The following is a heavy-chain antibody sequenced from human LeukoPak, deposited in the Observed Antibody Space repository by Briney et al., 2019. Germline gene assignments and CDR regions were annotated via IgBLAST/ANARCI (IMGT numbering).Heavy chain of an antibody. J-gene: IGHJ4*02. D-gene: IGHD1-14*01. CDR1: GFTFISYS. CDR3: ARDRTPEPFDY. V-gene: IGHV3-48*01. CDR2: ISSSSTTI. Sequence: GGSLRLSCAASGFTFISYSMNWVRQAPGKGLEWVSYISSSSTTIYYADSVKGRFTISRDNAKNSLYLQMNSLRAEDTAVYYCARDRTPEPFDYWGQGTLVTVSS.